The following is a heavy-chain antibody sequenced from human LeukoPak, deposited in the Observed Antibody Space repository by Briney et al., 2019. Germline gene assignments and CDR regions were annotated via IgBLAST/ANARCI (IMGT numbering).Heavy chain of an antibody. V-gene: IGHV4-59*01. D-gene: IGHD3-22*01. J-gene: IGHJ3*02. Sequence: SETLSLTCTVSGGSISSYYWSWIRQPPGKGLEWIGYIYYSGSTNYNPSLKSRVTISVDTSKNQFSLKLSSVTAADTAVYYCARAMTYAFDIWGQGTMVTVSS. CDR3: ARAMTYAFDI. CDR1: GGSISSYY. CDR2: IYYSGST.